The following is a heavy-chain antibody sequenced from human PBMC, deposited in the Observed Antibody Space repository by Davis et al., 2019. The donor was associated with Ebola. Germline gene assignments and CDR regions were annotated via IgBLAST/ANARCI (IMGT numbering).Heavy chain of an antibody. CDR1: GFTFDDYA. J-gene: IGHJ4*02. V-gene: IGHV3-30*18. CDR2: ISYDGSNK. Sequence: GGSLRLSCAASGFTFDDYAMHWVRQAPGKGLEWVAVISYDGSNKYYADSVKGRFTISRDNSKNTLYLQMNSLRAEDTAVYYCAKATAIDYWGQGTLVTVSS. D-gene: IGHD4-17*01. CDR3: AKATAIDY.